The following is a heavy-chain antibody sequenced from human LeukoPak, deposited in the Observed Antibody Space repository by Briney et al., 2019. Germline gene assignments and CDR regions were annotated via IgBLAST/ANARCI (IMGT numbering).Heavy chain of an antibody. Sequence: ASVKVSCKASGYTFTSYGISWVRQAPGQGLEWMGWISAYNGNTNYAQKLQGRVTMTTDTSTSTAYIELRSLRSDDTAVYYCARGYYDFWSGYYSILYYYMDVWGKGTTVTVSS. V-gene: IGHV1-18*01. D-gene: IGHD3-3*01. CDR2: ISAYNGNT. CDR1: GYTFTSYG. J-gene: IGHJ6*03. CDR3: ARGYYDFWSGYYSILYYYMDV.